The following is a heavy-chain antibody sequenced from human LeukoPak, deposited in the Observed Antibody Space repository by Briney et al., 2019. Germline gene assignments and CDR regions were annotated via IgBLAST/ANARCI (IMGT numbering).Heavy chain of an antibody. D-gene: IGHD3-16*02. V-gene: IGHV4-38-2*02. CDR1: GYSISRGYY. Sequence: SETLSLTCVVSGYSISRGYYWGWIRQPPGKGLEWIGSIYHSGSTYYNSSLKSRVIISVDTPKNQFSLKLSSVTAADTAVYYCARENYVWGSSRVNWFDPWGQGTLVTVSS. CDR2: IYHSGST. J-gene: IGHJ5*02. CDR3: ARENYVWGSSRVNWFDP.